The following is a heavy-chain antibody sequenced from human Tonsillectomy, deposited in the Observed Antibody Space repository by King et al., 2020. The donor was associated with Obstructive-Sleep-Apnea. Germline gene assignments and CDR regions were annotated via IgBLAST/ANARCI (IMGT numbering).Heavy chain of an antibody. CDR1: GFTFSSYS. J-gene: IGHJ6*02. CDR3: AGGGDSGWYVNYYYYYGMDV. CDR2: ISRSSSYI. D-gene: IGHD6-19*01. Sequence: VQLVESGGGLVKPGGSLRLSCAASGFTFSSYSMNWVRQAPGKGLEWGSSISRSSSYINYADSVKGRFTISRDNAKNSLYLQMNSLRAEDTAVYYCAGGGDSGWYVNYYYYYGMDVWGQGTTVTVSS. V-gene: IGHV3-21*01.